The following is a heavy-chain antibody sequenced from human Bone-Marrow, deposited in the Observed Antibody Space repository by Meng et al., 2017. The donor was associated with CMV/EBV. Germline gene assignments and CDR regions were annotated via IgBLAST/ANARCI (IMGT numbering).Heavy chain of an antibody. CDR2: INHSGST. CDR1: GGSISSSSYY. J-gene: IGHJ6*02. CDR3: ARTDSSSSYYRGYYYGMDV. D-gene: IGHD6-6*01. Sequence: SETLSLTCTVSGGSISSSSYYWGWIRQPPGKGLEWIGEINHSGSTNYNPSLKSRVTISVDTSKNQFSLKLSSVTAADTAVYYCARTDSSSSYYRGYYYGMDVWGQGTTVTFSS. V-gene: IGHV4-39*07.